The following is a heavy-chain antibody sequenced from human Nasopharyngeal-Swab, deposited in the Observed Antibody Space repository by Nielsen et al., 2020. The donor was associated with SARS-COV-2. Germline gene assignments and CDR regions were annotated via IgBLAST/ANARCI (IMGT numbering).Heavy chain of an antibody. J-gene: IGHJ4*02. D-gene: IGHD2-2*01. Sequence: GESLKISCAASGFTFSSYEMNWVRQAPGKGLEWVSYISSSGSTIYYADSVKGRFTISRDNAKNSLYLQMNSLRAEDTAVYYCARDFGFCSSTSCSLLTFDYWGPGTLVTVSS. CDR3: ARDFGFCSSTSCSLLTFDY. CDR2: ISSSGSTI. CDR1: GFTFSSYE. V-gene: IGHV3-48*03.